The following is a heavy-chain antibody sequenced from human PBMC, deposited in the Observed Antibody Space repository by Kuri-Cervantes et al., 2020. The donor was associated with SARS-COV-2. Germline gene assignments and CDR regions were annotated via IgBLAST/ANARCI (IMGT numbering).Heavy chain of an antibody. Sequence: LSLTCAASGFTSSSYGMHWVRQAPGKGLEWVAFIRYDGSNKYYADSVKGRFTISRDNSKNTLYLQMNSLRAEDTAVYYCAKDKQGNHDYWGQGTLVTVSS. J-gene: IGHJ4*02. CDR3: AKDKQGNHDY. CDR2: IRYDGSNK. V-gene: IGHV3-30*02. D-gene: IGHD4-23*01. CDR1: GFTSSSYG.